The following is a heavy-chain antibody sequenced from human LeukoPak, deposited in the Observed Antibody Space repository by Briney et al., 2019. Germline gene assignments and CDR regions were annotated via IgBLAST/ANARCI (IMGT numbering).Heavy chain of an antibody. D-gene: IGHD4-23*01. V-gene: IGHV4-59*01. CDR2: ISYSGST. J-gene: IGHJ4*02. CDR1: GDSPNIYY. CDR3: ARSGGNSRFDY. Sequence: SETLSLTCTVSGDSPNIYYWSWIRQPPGEGLEWSGYISYSGSTTYNPSLKRRDTISADTSKNQFSLILSSVTAADTAVYYCARSGGNSRFDYWGQGTLVTVSS.